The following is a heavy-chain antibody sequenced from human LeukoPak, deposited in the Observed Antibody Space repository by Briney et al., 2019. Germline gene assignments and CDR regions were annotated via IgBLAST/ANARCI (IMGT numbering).Heavy chain of an antibody. CDR3: ARALFVTGSDVGY. Sequence: SETLPLTCAVYGGSFSGYYWSWIRQPPGKGLEWIGEINDRGRTNYKASLKSRVTILVDTSKNQFSLRLSSVTAADTAVYYCARALFVTGSDVGYWGQGTLVTVSS. V-gene: IGHV4-34*01. D-gene: IGHD3-9*01. J-gene: IGHJ4*02. CDR2: INDRGRT. CDR1: GGSFSGYY.